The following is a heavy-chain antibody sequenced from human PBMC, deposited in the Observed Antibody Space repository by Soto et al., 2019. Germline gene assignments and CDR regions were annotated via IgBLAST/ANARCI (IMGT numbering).Heavy chain of an antibody. CDR1: GFTFSSYG. D-gene: IGHD2-8*01. Sequence: QVQLVESGGGVVQPGRSLRLSCAASGFTFSSYGMHWVRQAPGKGLEWVAVIWYDGSNKYYAESVKGRFTISRDNSKNTLYLQMNSLRAEDTAVYYCARERMDCTNGVCYTPGWFDPWGQGTLVTVSS. CDR2: IWYDGSNK. J-gene: IGHJ5*02. CDR3: ARERMDCTNGVCYTPGWFDP. V-gene: IGHV3-33*01.